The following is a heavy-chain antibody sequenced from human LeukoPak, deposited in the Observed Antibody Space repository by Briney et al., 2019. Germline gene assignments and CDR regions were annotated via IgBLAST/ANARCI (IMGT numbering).Heavy chain of an antibody. D-gene: IGHD5-24*01. Sequence: ASVKVSCKASGYSFTVYYMHWVRQAPGQGLEWMGRINPNSGGTNYAQKFQGRVTMTRDTSINTAYMELSRLTSDDTAVYYCAGRDVQRPNDDFWGQGTLVTVSS. CDR1: GYSFTVYY. CDR3: AGRDVQRPNDDF. V-gene: IGHV1-2*06. CDR2: INPNSGGT. J-gene: IGHJ4*02.